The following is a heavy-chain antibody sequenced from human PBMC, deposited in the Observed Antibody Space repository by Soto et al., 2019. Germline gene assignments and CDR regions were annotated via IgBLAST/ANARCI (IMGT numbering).Heavy chain of an antibody. CDR1: GGSFSGYY. Sequence: QVQLQQWGAGLLKPSETLSLTCAVYGGSFSGYYWSWIRQPPGKGLEWIGEINHSGSTNYNPSLKSRVTISVDTSKNQFSLKLSSVTAADTAVYYCARAPQDGFDYWGQGTLVTVSS. V-gene: IGHV4-34*01. CDR3: ARAPQDGFDY. CDR2: INHSGST. J-gene: IGHJ4*02.